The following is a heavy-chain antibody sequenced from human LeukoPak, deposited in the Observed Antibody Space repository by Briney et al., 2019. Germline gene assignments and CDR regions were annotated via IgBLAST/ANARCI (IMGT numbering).Heavy chain of an antibody. D-gene: IGHD5-24*01. CDR2: IYISGNT. V-gene: IGHV4-61*09. CDR1: GGSISSGNYC. J-gene: IGHJ3*02. Sequence: SQTLSLTCTVSGGSISSGNYCWSWIRQPAGKGLEWIGHIYISGNTNYNPSLKSRVAISVDTSKNQFSLQVSSVIAADTAIYYCVRSFKGYNYAFDIWGQGTMVTASS. CDR3: VRSFKGYNYAFDI.